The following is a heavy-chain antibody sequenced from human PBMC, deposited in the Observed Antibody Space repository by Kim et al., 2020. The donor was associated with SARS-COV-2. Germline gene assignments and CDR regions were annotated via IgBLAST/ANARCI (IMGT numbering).Heavy chain of an antibody. CDR2: ISGSGGST. Sequence: GGSLRLSCAASGFTFSSYAMSWVRQAPGKGLEWVSAISGSGGSTYYADSVKGRFTISRDNSKNTLYLQMNSLRAEDTAVYYCAKDSLWITMVRGWSRRGACSYWGQGTVVTDSS. CDR3: AKDSLWITMVRGWSRRGACSY. CDR1: GFTFSSYA. J-gene: IGHJ4*02. V-gene: IGHV3-23*01. D-gene: IGHD3-10*01.